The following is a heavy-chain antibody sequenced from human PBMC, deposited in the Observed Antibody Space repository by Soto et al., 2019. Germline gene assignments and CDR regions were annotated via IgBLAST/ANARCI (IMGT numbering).Heavy chain of an antibody. D-gene: IGHD3-16*01. CDR3: ARDGGGFFGMDV. CDR2: IYHSGST. CDR1: GCSISSGGYY. V-gene: IGHV4-30-2*01. J-gene: IGHJ6*02. Sequence: QLQLQQSGSGLVKPSQTLSLTCAVSGCSISSGGYYWSWIRQPPGQGLEWIGYIYHSGSTYYNPSLKSRVTISVDRSKNQCSLKLSSVTAGDTAVYYCARDGGGFFGMDVWGQGSTVSVSS.